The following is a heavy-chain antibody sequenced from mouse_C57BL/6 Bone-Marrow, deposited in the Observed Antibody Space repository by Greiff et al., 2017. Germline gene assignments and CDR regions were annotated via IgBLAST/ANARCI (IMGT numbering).Heavy chain of an antibody. CDR3: ARLCYYEYYFDY. CDR1: GYTFTEYT. J-gene: IGHJ2*01. D-gene: IGHD2-4*01. CDR2: FYPGSGSI. Sequence: QVQLKESGAELVKPGASVKLSCKASGYTFTEYTIHWVKQRSGQGLEWIGWFYPGSGSIKYNEKFKDKATLTADKSSSTVYMELSRLTSEDSAVYCCARLCYYEYYFDYWGQGTTLTVSS. V-gene: IGHV1-62-2*01.